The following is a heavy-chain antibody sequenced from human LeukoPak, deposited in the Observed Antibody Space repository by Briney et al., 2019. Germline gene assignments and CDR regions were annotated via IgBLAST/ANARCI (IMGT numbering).Heavy chain of an antibody. V-gene: IGHV3-23*01. CDR1: GFSFSTYA. CDR2: VNGNGGST. CDR3: AKERGEYDSSGYNYYFDY. J-gene: IGHJ4*02. Sequence: GGSLRLSCAASGFSFSTYAMSWVRQAPGKGLEWVSGVNGNGGSTSYADSVKGRFTIFRDNSKNTVYLQMNSLRAEDTALYYCAKERGEYDSSGYNYYFDYWGQGTLVTVSS. D-gene: IGHD3-22*01.